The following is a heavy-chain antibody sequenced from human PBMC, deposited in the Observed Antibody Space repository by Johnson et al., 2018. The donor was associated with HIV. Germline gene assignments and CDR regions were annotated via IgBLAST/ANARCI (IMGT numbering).Heavy chain of an antibody. CDR2: ISGSGGST. V-gene: IGHV3-23*04. D-gene: IGHD6-13*01. CDR1: GFTFNNYA. J-gene: IGHJ3*02. Sequence: VQLVESGGGFIQPGGSLRLSCAAYGFTFNNYAMTWVRQAPGRGLEWVSAISGSGGSTYYADSVKGRFTISRDNSKNSLFLQVNSLRAEDTAVYHCAKGRYSSSWYLAGAFDIWGQGTMVTVSS. CDR3: AKGRYSSSWYLAGAFDI.